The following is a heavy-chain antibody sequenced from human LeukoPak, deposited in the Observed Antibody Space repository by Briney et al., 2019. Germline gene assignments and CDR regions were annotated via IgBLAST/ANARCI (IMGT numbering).Heavy chain of an antibody. CDR1: GYSISCGYY. D-gene: IGHD3-3*01. Sequence: ASETLSLTCTVSGYSISCGYYWGWIRQPPGKGLEWIGSIYHSGSTYYNPSLKSRVTISVDTSKNQFSLKLSSVTAADTALYYCARDWNFWSGSYFFDYWGQGTLVTVSS. V-gene: IGHV4-38-2*02. CDR2: IYHSGST. J-gene: IGHJ4*02. CDR3: ARDWNFWSGSYFFDY.